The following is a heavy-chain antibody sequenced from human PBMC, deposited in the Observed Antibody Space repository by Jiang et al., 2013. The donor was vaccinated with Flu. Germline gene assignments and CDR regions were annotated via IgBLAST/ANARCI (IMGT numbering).Heavy chain of an antibody. J-gene: IGHJ4*02. CDR2: IWYDGSNK. D-gene: IGHD6-13*01. CDR1: GFTFSSYG. V-gene: IGHV3-33*01. Sequence: LVESGGGVVQPGRSLRLSCAASGFTFSSYGMHWVRQAPGKGLEWVAVIWYDGSNKYYADSVKGRFTISRDNSKNTLYLQMNSLRAEDTAVYYCARDRGSSWAIDFDYWGQGTLVTVSS. CDR3: ARDRGSSWAIDFDY.